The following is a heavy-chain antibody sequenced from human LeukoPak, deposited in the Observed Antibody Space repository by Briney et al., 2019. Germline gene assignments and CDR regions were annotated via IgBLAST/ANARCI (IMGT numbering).Heavy chain of an antibody. Sequence: GGSLRLSCAASGFTFSSYAMSWVRQAPGKGLEWVSAISGSGGSTYYADSVKGRFTISRDNSKHTLYLQMNSLRAEDTAVYYCAKALVKYGDHEVYWGQGTLVTVSS. V-gene: IGHV3-23*01. J-gene: IGHJ4*02. CDR3: AKALVKYGDHEVY. D-gene: IGHD4-17*01. CDR1: GFTFSSYA. CDR2: ISGSGGST.